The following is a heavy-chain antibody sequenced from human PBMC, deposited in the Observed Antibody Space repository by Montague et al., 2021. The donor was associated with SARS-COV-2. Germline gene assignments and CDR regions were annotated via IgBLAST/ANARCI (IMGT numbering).Heavy chain of an antibody. CDR3: PTQEDPSGWIPGPFDF. CDR1: GGSISSSSYY. D-gene: IGHD6-19*01. CDR2: IYYRGST. Sequence: SETLSLTCTVSGGSISSSSYYWAWIRQPPGKGLEWIGSIYYRGSTYYNPSLKSRVFTSVDTSKNQLSLTLTSVTAADTAVYYCPTQEDPSGWIPGPFDFWGQGTLLSVSS. J-gene: IGHJ4*02. V-gene: IGHV4-39*01.